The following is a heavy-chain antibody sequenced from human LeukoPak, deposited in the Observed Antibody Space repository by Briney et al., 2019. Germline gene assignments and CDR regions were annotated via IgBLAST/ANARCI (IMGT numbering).Heavy chain of an antibody. J-gene: IGHJ6*04. V-gene: IGHV3-21*01. CDR1: GFTFNSYS. CDR2: ISGSNSYI. CDR3: AELGITMIGGV. D-gene: IGHD3-10*02. Sequence: GGSLRLSCAASGFTFNSYSMNWVRQAPGKGLEWVSSISGSNSYIYYADSMKGRFTISRDNAKNSLYLQMNSLRAEDTAVYYCAELGITMIGGVWGKGTTATISS.